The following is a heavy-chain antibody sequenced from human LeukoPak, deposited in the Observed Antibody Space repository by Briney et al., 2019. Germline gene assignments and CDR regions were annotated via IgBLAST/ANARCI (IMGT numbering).Heavy chain of an antibody. CDR1: GGSIGIGGYY. CDR2: IYPSGTT. Sequence: SQTLSLTRTVSGGSIGIGGYYWSWIRQHPGKGLEWIGYIYPSGTTYYNPSLKSQVTISVDTSKVQFSLTLRSATAADTAVYYCARGNPRYSSGLGFDYWGQGSLVTVSS. CDR3: ARGNPRYSSGLGFDY. J-gene: IGHJ4*02. V-gene: IGHV4-31*01. D-gene: IGHD6-19*01.